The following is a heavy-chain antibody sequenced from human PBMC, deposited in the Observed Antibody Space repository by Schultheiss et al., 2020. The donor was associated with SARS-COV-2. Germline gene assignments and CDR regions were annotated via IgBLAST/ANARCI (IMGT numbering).Heavy chain of an antibody. V-gene: IGHV1-69*02. CDR3: ASGGSGYVQLDP. Sequence: SVKVSCKASGYTFTGYYMHWVRQAPGQGLEWMGRIIPIFGIANYAQKFQGRVTITADKSTSTAYMELSSLRSEDTAVYYCASGGSGYVQLDPWGQGTLVTVSS. CDR2: IIPIFGIA. D-gene: IGHD5-12*01. J-gene: IGHJ5*02. CDR1: GYTFTGYY.